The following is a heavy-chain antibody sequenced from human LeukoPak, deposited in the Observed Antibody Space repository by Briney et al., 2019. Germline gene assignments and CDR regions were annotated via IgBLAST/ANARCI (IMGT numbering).Heavy chain of an antibody. D-gene: IGHD3-9*01. V-gene: IGHV5-10-1*01. J-gene: IGHJ4*02. CDR3: ASSKYYDILTGYYNGLDY. CDR2: IDPSDSYT. CDR1: GYSFTSYW. Sequence: GESLRISCKGSGYSFTSYWISWVRQMPEKGLEWMGRIDPSDSYTNYSPSFQGHITISADKSISTAYLQWSSLKASDTAMYYCASSKYYDILTGYYNGLDYWGQGTLVTVSS.